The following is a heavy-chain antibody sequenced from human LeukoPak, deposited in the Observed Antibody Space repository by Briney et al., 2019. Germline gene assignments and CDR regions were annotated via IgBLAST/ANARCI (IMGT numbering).Heavy chain of an antibody. D-gene: IGHD4-17*01. CDR2: ISYDGSNK. CDR1: GFTFSSYG. V-gene: IGHV3-30*18. CDR3: ANLATDL. J-gene: IGHJ4*02. Sequence: GGSLGLSCAASGFTFSSYGMHWVRQAPGKGLEWVAVISYDGSNKYYADSVKGRFTISRDNSKNTLYLQMNSLRAEDTAVYYCANLATDLWGQGTLVTVSS.